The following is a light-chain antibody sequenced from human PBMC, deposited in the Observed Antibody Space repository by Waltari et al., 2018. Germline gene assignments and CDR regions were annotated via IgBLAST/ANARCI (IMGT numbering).Light chain of an antibody. CDR1: QSVSSY. J-gene: IGKJ4*01. CDR3: QQRSNWPRPLT. Sequence: EIVLTQSPATLSLSPGERATLSCRASQSVSSYLAWYQQKPGQAPRLLIYDASNRATGIPARCSGSGSGTDFTLTISSLEPEDFAVYYCQQRSNWPRPLTFGGGTKVEIK. CDR2: DAS. V-gene: IGKV3-11*01.